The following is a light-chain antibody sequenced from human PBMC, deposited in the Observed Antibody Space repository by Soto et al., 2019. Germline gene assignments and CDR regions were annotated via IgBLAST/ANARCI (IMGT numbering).Light chain of an antibody. V-gene: IGKV1-39*01. CDR2: AAS. J-gene: IGKJ1*01. CDR3: QQSYTTLWT. CDR1: QSISNY. Sequence: IPLTQSPSSLSASIGDRATIXRRASQSISNYLHWYQQKPGKVPKLLIYAASSLQSGVPSRFSGSGSGTDFTLIISSLQPEDFATYYCQQSYTTLWTFGQGTKV.